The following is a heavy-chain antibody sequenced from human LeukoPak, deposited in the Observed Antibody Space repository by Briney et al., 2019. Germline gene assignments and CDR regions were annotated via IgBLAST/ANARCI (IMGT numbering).Heavy chain of an antibody. V-gene: IGHV1-69*13. CDR1: GGAFSSYA. D-gene: IGHD4-23*01. CDR3: ARGWLSETTVVTPYNY. J-gene: IGHJ4*02. Sequence: ASVKVSCKASGGAFSSYAISWVRQAPGQGLEWMGGIIPIFGTANYAQKFQGRVTITAVESMSTAYMELSSLRSEDTAVYYCARGWLSETTVVTPYNYWGQGTLVTVSS. CDR2: IIPIFGTA.